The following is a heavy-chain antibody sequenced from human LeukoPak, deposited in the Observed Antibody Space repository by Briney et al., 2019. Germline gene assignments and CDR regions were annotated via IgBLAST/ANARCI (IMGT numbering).Heavy chain of an antibody. CDR1: GYTFTSYG. CDR2: ISAYNGNT. J-gene: IGHJ6*02. Sequence: GASVKVSCKASGYTFTSYGISWVRQAPGQGLEWMGWISAYNGNTNYAQKLQGGATMTTDTSTSTAYMELRSLRSDDTAVYYCARDSNDYHPQRSYGMDVWGQGTTVTVSS. D-gene: IGHD4/OR15-4a*01. V-gene: IGHV1-18*01. CDR3: ARDSNDYHPQRSYGMDV.